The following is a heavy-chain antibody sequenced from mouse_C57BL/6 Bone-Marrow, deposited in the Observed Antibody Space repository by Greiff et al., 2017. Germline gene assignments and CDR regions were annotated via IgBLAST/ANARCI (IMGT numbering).Heavy chain of an antibody. Sequence: QVQLQQPGAELVKPGASVKLSCKASGYTFTSYWMQWVKQRPGQGLEWIGEIDPSDSYTNYNQKFKGTATLTVDTSSSTAYMQLSSLTSEDSAVYYCARSSLLRKDYWGQGTTLTVSS. V-gene: IGHV1-50*01. CDR2: IDPSDSYT. D-gene: IGHD1-2*01. CDR1: GYTFTSYW. J-gene: IGHJ2*01. CDR3: ARSSLLRKDY.